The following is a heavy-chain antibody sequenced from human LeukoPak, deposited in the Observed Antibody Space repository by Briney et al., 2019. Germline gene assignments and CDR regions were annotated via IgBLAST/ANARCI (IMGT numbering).Heavy chain of an antibody. CDR1: GGSISSGGYS. V-gene: IGHV4-30-2*01. CDR3: AREAQQYYDSSGYL. D-gene: IGHD3-22*01. J-gene: IGHJ2*01. Sequence: PSQALFLNCAVSGGSISSGGYSWSWIRQPPGKGLEWIGYIYHCGGPYFHPSLKSRVTISVDRSKTPFPLKLSSVTAADTAVYYWAREAQQYYDSSGYLWGRGTLVTVSS. CDR2: IYHCGGP.